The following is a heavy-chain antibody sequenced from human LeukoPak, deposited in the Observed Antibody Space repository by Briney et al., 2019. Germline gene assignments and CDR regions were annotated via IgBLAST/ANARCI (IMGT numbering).Heavy chain of an antibody. CDR3: ARHSLGSDAFDI. D-gene: IGHD3-10*02. Sequence: SETLSLTCTVSGGSISSYYWSWIRQPPGKGLEWIGYIYTSGSTNYNPSLKSRVTISVDTSKNQFSLKLSSVTAADTAVYYCARHSLGSDAFDIWAKGQWSPSLQ. CDR1: GGSISSYY. V-gene: IGHV4-4*09. J-gene: IGHJ3*02. CDR2: IYTSGST.